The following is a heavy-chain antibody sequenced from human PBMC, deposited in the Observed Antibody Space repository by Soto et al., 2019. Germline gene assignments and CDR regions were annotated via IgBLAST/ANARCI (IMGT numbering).Heavy chain of an antibody. V-gene: IGHV1-18*01. CDR2: ISAYNGNT. J-gene: IGHJ3*02. CDR3: AEDKNEWLRFGYEAFDI. CDR1: GYTFTSYG. Sequence: HVQVVQSGAAVKKPGASVKVSCKASGYTFTSYGISWVRQAPGQGRGWMGWISAYNGNTNYAQKLQGRVTMTTYTSTSTGYMQLRSLRYDDTAVYDLAEDKNEWLRFGYEAFDIWGQGTKVTVSS. D-gene: IGHD5-12*01.